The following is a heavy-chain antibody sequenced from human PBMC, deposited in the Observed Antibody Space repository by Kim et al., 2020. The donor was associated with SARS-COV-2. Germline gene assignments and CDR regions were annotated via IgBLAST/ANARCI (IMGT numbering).Heavy chain of an antibody. V-gene: IGHV3-23*03. J-gene: IGHJ4*02. Sequence: GGSLRLSCAASGFTFSSYAMSWVRQAPGKGLEWVSVIYSGGSSTYYADSVKGRFTISRDNSKNTLYLQMNSLRAEDTAVYYCAKGGRYYYDSSGYLHHTEIDYWGQGTLVTVSS. CDR3: AKGGRYYYDSSGYLHHTEIDY. CDR2: IYSGGSST. CDR1: GFTFSSYA. D-gene: IGHD3-22*01.